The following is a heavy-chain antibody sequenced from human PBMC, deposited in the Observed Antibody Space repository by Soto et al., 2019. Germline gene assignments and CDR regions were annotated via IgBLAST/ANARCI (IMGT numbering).Heavy chain of an antibody. D-gene: IGHD3-3*01. Sequence: GGSLRLSCAASGFTFSSYGMHWVRQAPGEGLEWVAVISYDGSNKYYADSVKGRFTISRDNSKNTLYLQMNSLRAEDTAVYYCAKCQAETYYDFWSGYYTRHYYYGMDVWGQGTTVTASS. J-gene: IGHJ6*02. V-gene: IGHV3-30*18. CDR3: AKCQAETYYDFWSGYYTRHYYYGMDV. CDR2: ISYDGSNK. CDR1: GFTFSSYG.